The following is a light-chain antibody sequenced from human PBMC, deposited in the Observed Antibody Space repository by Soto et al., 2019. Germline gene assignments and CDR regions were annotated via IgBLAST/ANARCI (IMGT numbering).Light chain of an antibody. CDR1: QSVNSNY. J-gene: IGKJ1*01. V-gene: IGKV3-20*01. CDR3: QQYGSSPPT. Sequence: EIVLTQAPGTLSLSPGERATLSCRASQSVNSNYLAWYRRKPGQAPSLRIYGASTRATGIPGRFSGSGSGTDFTLTITRMEPEDFAVYYCQQYGSSPPTFGQGTKVEI. CDR2: GAS.